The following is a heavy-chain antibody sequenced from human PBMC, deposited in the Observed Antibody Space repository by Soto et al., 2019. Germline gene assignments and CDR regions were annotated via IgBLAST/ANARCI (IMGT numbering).Heavy chain of an antibody. CDR3: AREGNLGRWIQPLDS. V-gene: IGHV4-34*01. CDR1: WGSFSGYD. Sequence: PSETLSLSCAVDWGSFSGYDGSWIRQPPGKGLEWIGEINHSGSTNYNPSLKSRVTMSVDTSKNHFSLKLISVTTADTAVYFCAREGNLGRWIQPLDSWGQGNLVTVSS. J-gene: IGHJ4*02. CDR2: INHSGST. D-gene: IGHD2-2*03.